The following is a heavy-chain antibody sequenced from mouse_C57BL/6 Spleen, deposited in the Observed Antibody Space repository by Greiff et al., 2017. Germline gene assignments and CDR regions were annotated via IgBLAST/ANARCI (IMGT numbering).Heavy chain of an antibody. V-gene: IGHV1-80*01. CDR3: ARRMDYGSYAMEY. Sequence: QVQLQQSGAELVKPGASVKISCKASGYAFSSYWMNWVKPRPGKGLEWIGQIYPGDGDPNYNGKFKGKATLTADKSSSTAYMQLSSLTSEDCAVYCWARRMDYGSYAMEYWGQGTSVNVSS. CDR1: GYAFSSYW. D-gene: IGHD1-1*01. CDR2: IYPGDGDP. J-gene: IGHJ4*01.